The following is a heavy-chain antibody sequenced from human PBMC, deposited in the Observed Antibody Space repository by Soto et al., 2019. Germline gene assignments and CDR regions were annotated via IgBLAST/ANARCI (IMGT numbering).Heavy chain of an antibody. J-gene: IGHJ4*02. CDR3: ARGKTRVTAYTAVDV. CDR1: GYRFGDYA. Sequence: QVQLVQSGADVREPGSSVKVSCKATGYRFGDYAIAWVRQAPGLGLEYMGGIVPNFGTPNYAQNVRDKVTISADALTNTVFLQLASLTSNDTAVYFCARGKTRVTAYTAVDVWGLGTLVTVSS. CDR2: IVPNFGTP. D-gene: IGHD2-21*02. V-gene: IGHV1-69*01.